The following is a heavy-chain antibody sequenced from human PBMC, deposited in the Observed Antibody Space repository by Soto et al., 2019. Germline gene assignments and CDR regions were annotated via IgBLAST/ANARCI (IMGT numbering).Heavy chain of an antibody. Sequence: ASVKVSCKASGYTFTIYAMHWVRQAPGQRLEWMGWINAGNGNTKYSQKFQGRVTITRDTSASTAYMELSSLRSEDTAVYYCARGPYGFWSGYYRPFDYWGQGTLVTVSS. J-gene: IGHJ4*02. V-gene: IGHV1-3*01. CDR2: INAGNGNT. CDR1: GYTFTIYA. D-gene: IGHD3-3*01. CDR3: ARGPYGFWSGYYRPFDY.